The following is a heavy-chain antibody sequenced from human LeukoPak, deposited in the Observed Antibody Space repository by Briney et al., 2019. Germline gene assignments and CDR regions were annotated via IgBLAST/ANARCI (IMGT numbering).Heavy chain of an antibody. CDR2: ISGSGGST. V-gene: IGHV3-23*01. J-gene: IGHJ4*02. CDR1: GLTFSSYA. CDR3: AKDAGDQGYFDY. D-gene: IGHD3-16*01. Sequence: PGGSLRLSCAASGLTFSSYAMSWVRQAPGKGLEWVSAISGSGGSTYYADSVKGRFTISRDNSKNTLYLQMNSLRTEDTAVYYCAKDAGDQGYFDYWGQGTLVTVSS.